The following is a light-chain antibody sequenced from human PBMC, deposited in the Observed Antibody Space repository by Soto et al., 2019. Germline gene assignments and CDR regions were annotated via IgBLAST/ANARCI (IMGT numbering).Light chain of an antibody. J-gene: IGKJ1*01. CDR3: QQYQSSWT. CDR2: DAS. V-gene: IGKV1-5*01. CDR1: QSISSW. Sequence: DIQMTQSPSTLSASVGDRVIITCRASQSISSWLAWYQQKPGKVPNLLIYDASNLESGVPLRLSGSGSGTEFTLTISSLQPDDFATYYCQQYQSSWTFGQGTKVDIK.